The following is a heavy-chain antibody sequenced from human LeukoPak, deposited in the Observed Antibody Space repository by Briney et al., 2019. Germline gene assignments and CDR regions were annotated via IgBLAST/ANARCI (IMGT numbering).Heavy chain of an antibody. D-gene: IGHD6-6*01. CDR2: ISSSGSTI. Sequence: GGSLRLSCAASGFTFSDYYMSWIRQAPGKGLEWVSYISSSGSTIYYADSAKGRFTISRDNAKNSLYLQMNSLRAEDTAVYYCARDRARPRSADWGQGTLVTVSS. J-gene: IGHJ4*02. CDR1: GFTFSDYY. CDR3: ARDRARPRSAD. V-gene: IGHV3-11*01.